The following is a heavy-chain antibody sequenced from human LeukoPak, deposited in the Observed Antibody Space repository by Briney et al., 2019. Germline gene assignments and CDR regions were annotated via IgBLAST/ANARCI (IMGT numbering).Heavy chain of an antibody. J-gene: IGHJ4*02. CDR1: GGSFSGYY. V-gene: IGHV4-34*01. CDR2: INHSGST. D-gene: IGHD3-22*01. Sequence: KPSETLSLTCAVYGGSFSGYYWSWIRQPPGKGLEWIGEINHSGSTNYNPSLKSRVTISVDTSKNQFSLKLSSVTAADTAVYYCARTKAPRAENATYYYDSSGYSGGIDYWGQGTLVTVSS. CDR3: ARTKAPRAENATYYYDSSGYSGGIDY.